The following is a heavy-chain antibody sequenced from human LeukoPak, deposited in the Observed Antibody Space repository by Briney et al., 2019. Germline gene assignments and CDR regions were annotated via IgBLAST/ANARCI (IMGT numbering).Heavy chain of an antibody. CDR2: ISGSGGST. CDR1: GFTFSSYA. J-gene: IGHJ4*02. V-gene: IGHV3-23*01. CDR3: AKRADYSSSWSTRPPYYFDY. D-gene: IGHD6-13*01. Sequence: GGSLRLSCAASGFTFSSYAMSWVRQAPGKGLEWVPAISGSGGSTYYADSAKGRFTISRDNSKNTLYLQMNSLRAEDTAVYYCAKRADYSSSWSTRPPYYFDYWGQGTLVTVSS.